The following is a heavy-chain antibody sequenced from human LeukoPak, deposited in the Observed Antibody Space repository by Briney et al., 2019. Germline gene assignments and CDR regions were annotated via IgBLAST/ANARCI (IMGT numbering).Heavy chain of an antibody. CDR1: GDTFTTYA. CDR3: ARAGIPGYCTNVTCSNWLDP. CDR2: IIPMFGTP. V-gene: IGHV1-69*06. Sequence: SVKVSCKTSGDTFTTYAIIWVRQAPGQGLEWMGGIIPMFGTPNYAQRLQGRVTITADKSTKTAYMELSSLRPGDTAVYYCARAGIPGYCTNVTCSNWLDPWGQGTLVTVSS. D-gene: IGHD2-8*01. J-gene: IGHJ5*02.